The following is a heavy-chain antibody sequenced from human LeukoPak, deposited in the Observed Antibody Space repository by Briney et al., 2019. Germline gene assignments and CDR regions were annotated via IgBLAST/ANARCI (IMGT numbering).Heavy chain of an antibody. CDR1: GYTFRSHG. CDR3: AREADTNSWYRPAFRLLDV. CDR2: ISPYNDET. J-gene: IGHJ4*02. Sequence: ASVNVSCKASGYTFRSHGIYWVRQAPGQGLEWMGWISPYNDETNYARMFRDRVIMTTETSTTTAYMELRGLTSDDTAVYFCAREADTNSWYRPAFRLLDVWGQGTLVTVSS. V-gene: IGHV1-18*01. D-gene: IGHD6-13*01.